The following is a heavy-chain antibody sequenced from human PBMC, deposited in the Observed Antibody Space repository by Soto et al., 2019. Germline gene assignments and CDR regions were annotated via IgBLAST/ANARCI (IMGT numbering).Heavy chain of an antibody. J-gene: IGHJ4*02. D-gene: IGHD3-3*01. CDR3: AKDHWYYDFWSGLGYFDY. Sequence: EVQLLESGGGLVQPGGSLRLSCAASGLTFSSYAMSWVRQAPGKGLEWVSAISGSGGSTYYADSVKGRFTISRDNSKNTLYLQMNSLRAEDTAVYYCAKDHWYYDFWSGLGYFDYWGQGTLVTVSS. V-gene: IGHV3-23*01. CDR2: ISGSGGST. CDR1: GLTFSSYA.